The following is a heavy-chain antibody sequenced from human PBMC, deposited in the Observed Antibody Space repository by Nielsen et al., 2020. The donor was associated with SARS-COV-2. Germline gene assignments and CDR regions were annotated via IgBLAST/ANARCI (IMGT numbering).Heavy chain of an antibody. J-gene: IGHJ6*02. V-gene: IGHV3-33*01. CDR2: IWYDGSNK. CDR1: GFTFSSYG. Sequence: GESLKISCAASGFTFSSYGMHWVRQAPGKGLEWVAVIWYDGSNKYYADSVKGRFTISRDNSKNTLYLQMNSLRAEDTAVYYCARDGYYYDSSGYYGSNYYYYGMDVWGQGTTVTVSS. D-gene: IGHD3-22*01. CDR3: ARDGYYYDSSGYYGSNYYYYGMDV.